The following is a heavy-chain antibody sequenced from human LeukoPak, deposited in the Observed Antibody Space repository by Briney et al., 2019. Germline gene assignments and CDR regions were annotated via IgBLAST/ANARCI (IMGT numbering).Heavy chain of an antibody. CDR1: GGSFSGYY. D-gene: IGHD5-18*01. CDR3: ARELQRGFDY. CDR2: INYSGST. V-gene: IGHV4-34*01. Sequence: SSETLSLTCAVYGGSFSGYYWSWIRQPPGKGLEWIGEINYSGSTNYNPSLKSRVTISVDTSKNQFSLKLSSVTAADTAVYYCARELQRGFDYWGQGTLVTVSS. J-gene: IGHJ4*02.